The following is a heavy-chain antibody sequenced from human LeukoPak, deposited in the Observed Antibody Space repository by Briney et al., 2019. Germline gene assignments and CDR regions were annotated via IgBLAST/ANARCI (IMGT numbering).Heavy chain of an antibody. V-gene: IGHV3-74*01. D-gene: IGHD2-15*01. CDR3: ARGYCRGGSCYSGDAFYI. Sequence: GGSLTLSCAASGFTFSSYCMHWVRQAPGKGLVWVSRINSDGSSTRYADSVKGRFTISRDNAKNTLYLQMNSLRAEDTAVYYCARGYCRGGSCYSGDAFYIWGQGTMVTVSS. CDR2: INSDGSST. CDR1: GFTFSSYC. J-gene: IGHJ3*02.